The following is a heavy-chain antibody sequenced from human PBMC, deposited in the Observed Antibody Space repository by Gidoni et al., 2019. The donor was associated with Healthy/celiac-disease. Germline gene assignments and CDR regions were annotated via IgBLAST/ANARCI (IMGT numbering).Heavy chain of an antibody. CDR1: GSTFPSYY. CDR3: ARGVWNGSGSYYAGF. D-gene: IGHD3-10*01. V-gene: IGHV1-46*03. Sequence: QVQLVQSGAEVKKPGASVKVSCKASGSTFPSYYMHWVRQAPGQGLEWMGIINPSGGSTSYAQKFQGRVTMTRDTSTSTVYMELSSLRSEDTAVYYCARGVWNGSGSYYAGFWGQGTLVTVSS. CDR2: INPSGGST. J-gene: IGHJ4*02.